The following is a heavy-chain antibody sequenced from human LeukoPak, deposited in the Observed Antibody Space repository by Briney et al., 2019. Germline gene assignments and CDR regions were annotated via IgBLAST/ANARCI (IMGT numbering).Heavy chain of an antibody. V-gene: IGHV3-7*04. D-gene: IGHD7-27*01. Sequence: GGSLRLSCAASGFTFNSYWMTWVRQAPGKGLEWVASIKQDGSEKYYVDSVKGRFTISRDNAKSSPYLQMNSLRAEDTALYYCARHSPLWGYWGQGTLVTVSS. J-gene: IGHJ4*02. CDR3: ARHSPLWGY. CDR2: IKQDGSEK. CDR1: GFTFNSYW.